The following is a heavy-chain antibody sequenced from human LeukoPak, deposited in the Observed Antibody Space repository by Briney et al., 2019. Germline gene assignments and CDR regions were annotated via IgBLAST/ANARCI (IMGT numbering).Heavy chain of an antibody. Sequence: SETLSLTCTISDGSISSYYWNWIRQSPGKGLEWIGHIHYSGSTNYNPSLKSRVTISVDTSKNQFSLKLSSVTAADTAVYYCARGGSRATVTTKTFDYWGQGTLVTVSS. V-gene: IGHV4-59*12. CDR2: IHYSGST. CDR1: DGSISSYY. J-gene: IGHJ4*02. D-gene: IGHD4-17*01. CDR3: ARGGSRATVTTKTFDY.